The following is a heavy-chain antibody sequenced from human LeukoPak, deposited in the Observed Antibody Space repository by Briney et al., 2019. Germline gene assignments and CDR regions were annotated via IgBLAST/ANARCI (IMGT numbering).Heavy chain of an antibody. V-gene: IGHV3-49*03. CDR1: GFTFGDYA. CDR3: TREYSGARGAFDI. Sequence: PGGSLRLSCTASGFTFGDYAMSWFRQAPGKGLEWVGFIRSKAYGGTTEYAASVKGRFTISRDDSKSIAYLQMNSLKTEDTAVYYCTREYSGARGAFDIWGQGTMVTVSS. CDR2: IRSKAYGGTT. J-gene: IGHJ3*02. D-gene: IGHD1-26*01.